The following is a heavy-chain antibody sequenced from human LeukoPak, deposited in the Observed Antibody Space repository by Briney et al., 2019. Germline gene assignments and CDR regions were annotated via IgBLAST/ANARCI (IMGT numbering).Heavy chain of an antibody. D-gene: IGHD1-20*01. J-gene: IGHJ4*02. Sequence: GESLKISCKGSGYTFTSHWIVWVRQMPGKGPEWMGMIFPGDSDTKYSPSFEGQITISADKSISSAYLQWSSLKASDTAIYYCARLRDNWEDYWGQGTLVTVSS. CDR3: ARLRDNWEDY. CDR1: GYTFTSHW. V-gene: IGHV5-51*01. CDR2: IFPGDSDT.